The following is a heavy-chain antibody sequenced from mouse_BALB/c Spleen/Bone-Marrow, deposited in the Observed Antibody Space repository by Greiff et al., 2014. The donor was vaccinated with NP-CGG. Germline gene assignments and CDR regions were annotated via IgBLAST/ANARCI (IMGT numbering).Heavy chain of an antibody. CDR1: GFNIKDTY. V-gene: IGHV14-3*02. J-gene: IGHJ4*01. Sequence: EVPLQPSXAELVTPGASVKLSCTASGFNIKDTYMHWVKQRPEQGLEWIGRIDPANGNTKYDPKFQGKATITADTSSNTAYLQLSSLTSEDTAVYYCARWEYYAMDYWGQGTSVTVSS. D-gene: IGHD4-1*01. CDR3: ARWEYYAMDY. CDR2: IDPANGNT.